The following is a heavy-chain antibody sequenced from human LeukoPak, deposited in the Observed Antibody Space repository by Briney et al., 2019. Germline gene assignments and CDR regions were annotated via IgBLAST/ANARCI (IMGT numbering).Heavy chain of an antibody. CDR2: IYYSGST. J-gene: IGHJ6*02. V-gene: IGHV4-30-4*01. D-gene: IGHD3-22*01. Sequence: SQTPSLTCTVSGGSISSGDYYWSWIRQPPGKGLEWIGYIYYSGSTYYNPSLKSRVTISVDTSKNQFSLKLSSVTAADTAVYYCARDYYDSSGYYPYYYYGMDVWGQGTTVTVSS. CDR1: GGSISSGDYY. CDR3: ARDYYDSSGYYPYYYYGMDV.